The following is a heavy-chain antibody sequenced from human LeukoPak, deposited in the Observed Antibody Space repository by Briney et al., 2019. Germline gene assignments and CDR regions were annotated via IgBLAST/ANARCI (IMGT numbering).Heavy chain of an antibody. J-gene: IGHJ4*02. D-gene: IGHD3-3*01. V-gene: IGHV4-4*07. CDR1: GGSISSYY. Sequence: SETLSLTCTVSGGSISSYYGSWLRQPTGKGLEWIGRIYTSGSTNYNPSLKSRVTMSVDKSKNQLSLKLSCVTAEDTAVYYCARDGGFGVVIAYYFDYWGQGTLVTVSS. CDR2: IYTSGST. CDR3: ARDGGFGVVIAYYFDY.